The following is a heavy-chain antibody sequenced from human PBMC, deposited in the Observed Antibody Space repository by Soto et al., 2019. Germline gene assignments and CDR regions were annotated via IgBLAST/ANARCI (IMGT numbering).Heavy chain of an antibody. CDR3: AREVVVVVAATGHYYYYGMDV. CDR1: GFTFSSYA. Sequence: LILSCAASGFTFSSYAMHWVRQAPGKGLEWVAVISYDGSNKYYADSVKGRFTISRDNSKNALYLQMNSLRAEDTAVYYCAREVVVVVAATGHYYYYGMDVWGQGTMVTVSS. CDR2: ISYDGSNK. V-gene: IGHV3-30-3*01. D-gene: IGHD2-15*01. J-gene: IGHJ6*02.